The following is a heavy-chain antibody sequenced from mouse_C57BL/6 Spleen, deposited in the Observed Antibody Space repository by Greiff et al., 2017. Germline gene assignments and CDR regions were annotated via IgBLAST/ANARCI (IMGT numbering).Heavy chain of an antibody. CDR2: INYDGSST. CDR1: GFTFSDYY. V-gene: IGHV5-16*01. J-gene: IGHJ1*03. D-gene: IGHD1-1*01. CDR3: ARAPFYGSSSLYFDV. Sequence: EVHLVESEGGLVQPGSSMKLSCTASGFTFSDYYMAWVRQVPEKGLEWVANINYDGSSTYYLDSLKSRFIISRDNAKNILYLQMSSLKSEDTATYYCARAPFYGSSSLYFDVWGTGTTVTVSS.